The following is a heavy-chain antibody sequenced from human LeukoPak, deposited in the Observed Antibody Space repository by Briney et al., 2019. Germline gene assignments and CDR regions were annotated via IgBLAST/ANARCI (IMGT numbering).Heavy chain of an antibody. Sequence: GESLKISCKGSGYSFTSYRICWVRQMPGKGLEWMGIIYPGDSDTRYSPSFQGQVTISADKSISTAYLQWSSLKASDTAMYYCARGIVGATNWFDPWGQGTLVTVSS. CDR3: ARGIVGATNWFDP. J-gene: IGHJ5*02. D-gene: IGHD1-26*01. V-gene: IGHV5-51*01. CDR1: GYSFTSYR. CDR2: IYPGDSDT.